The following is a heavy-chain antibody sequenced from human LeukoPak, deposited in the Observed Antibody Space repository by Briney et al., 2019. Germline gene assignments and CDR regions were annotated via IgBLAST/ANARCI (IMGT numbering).Heavy chain of an antibody. J-gene: IGHJ6*03. CDR1: GVSISNYY. CDR2: VYYSGSS. CDR3: AREQGITIFGVVSAYYYYYMDV. V-gene: IGHV4-59*12. D-gene: IGHD3-3*01. Sequence: SETLSLTCTVSGVSISNYYWSWIRQPPGKGLEWIGYVYYSGSSNYSPSLKSRVTMSVDTSKNLFSLKLSSVTAADTAVYYCAREQGITIFGVVSAYYYYYMDVWGKGTTVTVSS.